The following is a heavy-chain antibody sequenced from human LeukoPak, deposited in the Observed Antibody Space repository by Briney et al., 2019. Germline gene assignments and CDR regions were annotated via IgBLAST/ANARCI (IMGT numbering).Heavy chain of an antibody. D-gene: IGHD1-26*01. CDR1: GGSISSGDYY. CDR3: ARGGDIVGATGFDY. CDR2: IYYSGST. V-gene: IGHV4-30-4*08. J-gene: IGHJ4*02. Sequence: PSQTLSLTCTVSGGSISSGDYYWSWIRQPPGKGLEWIGYIYYSGSTYYNPSLKSRVTISVDTSKNQFSLKLSSVTAADTAVHYCARGGDIVGATGFDYWGQGTLVTVSS.